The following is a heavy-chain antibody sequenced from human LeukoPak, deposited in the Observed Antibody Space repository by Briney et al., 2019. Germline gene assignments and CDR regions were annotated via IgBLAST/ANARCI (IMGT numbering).Heavy chain of an antibody. CDR2: MNPNSGNT. Sequence: ASVKVSCKASGYTFTSYDINWVRQATGQGLEWMGRMNPNSGNTGYAQKFQGRVTITRNTSISTAYMELSSLRSEDTAVYYCARVNGDYRSFYYYYYYMDVWGKGTTVTVSS. J-gene: IGHJ6*03. V-gene: IGHV1-8*03. CDR1: GYTFTSYD. CDR3: ARVNGDYRSFYYYYYYMDV. D-gene: IGHD4-17*01.